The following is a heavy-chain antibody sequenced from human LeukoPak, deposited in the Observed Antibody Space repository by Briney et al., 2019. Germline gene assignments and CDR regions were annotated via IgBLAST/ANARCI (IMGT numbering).Heavy chain of an antibody. CDR1: GFSVSNYY. V-gene: IGHV3-11*01. J-gene: IGHJ4*02. CDR3: AREQWFRWEY. Sequence: GGALRLSCEASGFSVSNYYMVWVRQPPGKGLECISYMPNDDSVIYYADSVRGRLSVSRDSAKNSLSLQLNSLRAEDTAVYYCAREQWFRWEYWGQGILVTVSS. D-gene: IGHD3-22*01. CDR2: MPNDDSVI.